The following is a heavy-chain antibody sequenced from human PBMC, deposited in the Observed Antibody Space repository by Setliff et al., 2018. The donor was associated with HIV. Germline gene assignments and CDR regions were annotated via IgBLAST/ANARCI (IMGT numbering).Heavy chain of an antibody. V-gene: IGHV4-34*01. J-gene: IGHJ3*02. CDR3: AGGYCSSTSCPRNAFDI. Sequence: SETLSLTCAVYDGSFSGYYWIWIRQPPGKGLEWIGEITHSGSTNYNPSLKSRVTISVDTSKNQFSLKLSSVTAADTAVYYCAGGYCSSTSCPRNAFDIWCQGTMVTVSS. CDR1: DGSFSGYY. D-gene: IGHD2-2*01. CDR2: ITHSGST.